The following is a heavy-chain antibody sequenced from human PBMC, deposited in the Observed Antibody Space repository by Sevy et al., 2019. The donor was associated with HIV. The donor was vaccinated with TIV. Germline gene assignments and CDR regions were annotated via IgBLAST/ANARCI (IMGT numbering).Heavy chain of an antibody. CDR3: ARDLEFYDYGDYGPSFMPDY. Sequence: GGSLRLSCAASGFTFSSYGMHWVRQAPGKGLEWVALIWFDGSSTYYSDSVKGRFTISRDIAKNTLNLQMNSLRAEDTAVYYCARDLEFYDYGDYGPSFMPDYWGQGTLVTVSS. D-gene: IGHD4-17*01. J-gene: IGHJ4*02. CDR1: GFTFSSYG. V-gene: IGHV3-33*01. CDR2: IWFDGSST.